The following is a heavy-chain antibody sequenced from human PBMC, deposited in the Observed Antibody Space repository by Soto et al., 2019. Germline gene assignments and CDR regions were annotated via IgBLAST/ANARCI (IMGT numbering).Heavy chain of an antibody. CDR2: ISYSESRT. CDR3: ARERITMITVVMTD. CDR1: GFTFSNYG. D-gene: IGHD3-22*01. V-gene: IGHV3-23*01. J-gene: IGHJ4*03. Sequence: GGSLRLSCEASGFTFSNYGMTWVRQTPGKGLEWVSAISYSESRTYYADSVKDRFTISRDNSKDMLYLQMNNLRAEDTAVYYCARERITMITVVMTDWGQGTMVTVSS.